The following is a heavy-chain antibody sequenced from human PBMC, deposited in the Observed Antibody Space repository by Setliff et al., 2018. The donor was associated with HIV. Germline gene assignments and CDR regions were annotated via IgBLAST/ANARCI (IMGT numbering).Heavy chain of an antibody. CDR3: ARGHVLQFLEWLQKLQDYYYYYGMDA. Sequence: SETLSLTCTVSGGSISSGSYYWSWIRQPAGKGLEWIGHIYTSGSTNYNPSLKSRVTISVDTSKNQFSLKLSSVTAADTAVYYCARGHVLQFLEWLQKLQDYYYYYGMDAWGQGTTVTVSS. J-gene: IGHJ6*02. V-gene: IGHV4-61*09. CDR2: IYTSGST. CDR1: GGSISSGSYY. D-gene: IGHD3-3*01.